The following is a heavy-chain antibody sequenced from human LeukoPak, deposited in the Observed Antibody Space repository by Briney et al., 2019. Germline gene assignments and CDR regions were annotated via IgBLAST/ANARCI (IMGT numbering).Heavy chain of an antibody. CDR3: ASPKDPYYYYYYMDV. J-gene: IGHJ6*03. CDR2: ISAYNGNT. V-gene: IGHV1-18*01. CDR1: GYTFTSYG. Sequence: GASVKVSCKASGYTFTSYGISWVRQAPGQGLEWMGWISAYNGNTNYAQKLQGRVTMTTDTSTSTAYMELRSLRSDDTAVYYCASPKDPYYYYYYMDVWGKGTTVTVSS.